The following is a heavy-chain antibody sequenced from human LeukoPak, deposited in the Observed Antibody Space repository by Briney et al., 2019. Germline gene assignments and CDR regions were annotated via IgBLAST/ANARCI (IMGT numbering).Heavy chain of an antibody. CDR3: ARDLNSLYYYDSSGYYYPFDY. V-gene: IGHV4-39*02. CDR2: IYYSGST. D-gene: IGHD3-22*01. J-gene: IGHJ4*02. CDR1: GGSISSSSYY. Sequence: PSETLSLTCTVSGGSISSSSYYWGWIRQPPGKGLEWIGSIYYSGSTYYNPSLKCRVTISVDTSKNQFSLKLSSVTAADTAVYYCARDLNSLYYYDSSGYYYPFDYWGQGTLVTVSS.